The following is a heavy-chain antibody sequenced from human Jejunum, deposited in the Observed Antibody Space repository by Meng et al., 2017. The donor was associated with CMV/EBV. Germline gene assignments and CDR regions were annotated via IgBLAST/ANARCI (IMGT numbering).Heavy chain of an antibody. D-gene: IGHD6-25*01. CDR2: ITDGGQRT. CDR3: AKEAGPPYFDC. Sequence: LSCAASGFTFSNYAMSWGRQAQGQGWEWVSAITDGGQRTYYGNSVKGRFTISRDNSKNTLHLQMHSLRVEDTAVYYCAKEAGPPYFDCWGQGTLVTVSS. V-gene: IGHV3-23*01. CDR1: GFTFSNYA. J-gene: IGHJ4*02.